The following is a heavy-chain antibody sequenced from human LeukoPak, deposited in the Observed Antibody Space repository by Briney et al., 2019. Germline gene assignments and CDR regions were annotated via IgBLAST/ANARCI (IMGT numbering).Heavy chain of an antibody. D-gene: IGHD5-24*01. CDR2: IHYRGNT. J-gene: IGHJ5*02. CDR3: ARRRVEMAPTSEGNWFDP. CDR1: GGSIRSSSYY. Sequence: PSETLSLTCTVSGGSIRSSSYYWGWIRQPPGKGLEWIGSIHYRGNTNYNPSLKSRVTISVDTSKNLFSLNLSSVTAADTAVYRCARRRVEMAPTSEGNWFDPWGQGTLVTVSS. V-gene: IGHV4-61*05.